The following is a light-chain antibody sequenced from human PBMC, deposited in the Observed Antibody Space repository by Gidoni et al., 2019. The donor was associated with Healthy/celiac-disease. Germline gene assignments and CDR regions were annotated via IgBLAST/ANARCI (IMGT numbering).Light chain of an antibody. J-gene: IGKJ4*01. CDR1: QSVSSN. CDR3: QQYNNWPPLT. V-gene: IGKV3-15*01. Sequence: EIVITQSPATLSVSPGARATLACRASQSVSSNLAWYQQKPDQAPRLLIYGASTRATGIPARCSGSGSGKEFTLTISSLQSEDVAVYYCQQYNNWPPLTFGGGTKVEIK. CDR2: GAS.